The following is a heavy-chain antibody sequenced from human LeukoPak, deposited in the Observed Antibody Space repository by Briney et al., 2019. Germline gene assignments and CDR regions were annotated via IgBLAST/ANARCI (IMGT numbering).Heavy chain of an antibody. D-gene: IGHD3-3*01. CDR3: ARLITIFGVVKGPFDI. Sequence: RGESLKISCKGSGYSFTSYWIGWVRQMPGKGLDWMGIIYPGDSETRYSPSCQGQVTMSADKSISTAYLQWSSVKASDTAMYYCARLITIFGVVKGPFDIWGQGTMVTVSS. J-gene: IGHJ3*02. V-gene: IGHV5-51*01. CDR1: GYSFTSYW. CDR2: IYPGDSET.